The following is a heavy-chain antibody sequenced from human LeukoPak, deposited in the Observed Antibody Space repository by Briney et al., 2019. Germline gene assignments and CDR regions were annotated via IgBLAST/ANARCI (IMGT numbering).Heavy chain of an antibody. V-gene: IGHV3-49*04. J-gene: IGHJ4*02. CDR3: TRGDYYDSSGYSFLFDY. CDR1: GFNFRDYG. CDR2: IRNKAHGGTT. Sequence: QPGRSLRLSSTPSGFNFRDYGMSWVRQAPGKGLEWVGFIRNKAHGGTTEYAASVKGRFSISRDDSKSIAYLQMNSLKTEDTAVYYCTRGDYYDSSGYSFLFDYWGQGAPVTVSS. D-gene: IGHD3-22*01.